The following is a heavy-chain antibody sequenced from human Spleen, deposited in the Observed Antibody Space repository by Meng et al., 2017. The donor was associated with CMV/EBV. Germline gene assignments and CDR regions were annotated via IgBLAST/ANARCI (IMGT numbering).Heavy chain of an antibody. CDR2: SRNKANSYTT. D-gene: IGHD1-26*01. J-gene: IGHJ5*02. Sequence: GGSLRLSCVASGFTFSDHYMDWVRQAPGKGLEWVGRSRNKANSYTTEYAASVKGRFTISRDDSKNSLCLQMNSLKTEDTAVYYCARVQSGSYYPWGQGTLVTVSS. CDR1: GFTFSDHY. V-gene: IGHV3-72*01. CDR3: ARVQSGSYYP.